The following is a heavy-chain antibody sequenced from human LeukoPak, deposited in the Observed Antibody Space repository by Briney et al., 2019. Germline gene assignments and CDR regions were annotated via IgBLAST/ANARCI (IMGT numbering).Heavy chain of an antibody. CDR1: GFTVSSNY. D-gene: IGHD6-19*01. Sequence: PGGSLRLSCAASGFTVSSNYMSWVRQAPGKGLEWVSVIYSGGSTYYADSVKGRFTISRHNSKNTLYLQMNSLRAEDTALYYCAKERVSGWYPNYYYYYGMDVWGQGTTVTVSS. CDR2: IYSGGST. CDR3: AKERVSGWYPNYYYYYGMDV. J-gene: IGHJ6*02. V-gene: IGHV3-53*04.